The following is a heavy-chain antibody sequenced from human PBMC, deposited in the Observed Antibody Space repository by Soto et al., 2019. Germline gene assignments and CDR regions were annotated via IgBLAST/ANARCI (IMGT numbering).Heavy chain of an antibody. Sequence: EVQLAESGGGLVEPGGSLRLSCAASGFTFSASWLGWVRQAPGKGLEYVGRIGTKPGGGPTDYTAPVKGRFTVSRDDSRNALYLQLQNLKTEDTAVDFCITSGGGHWGQGALVTVSS. D-gene: IGHD1-26*01. V-gene: IGHV3-15*04. CDR1: GFTFSASW. CDR2: IGTKPGGGPT. J-gene: IGHJ4*02. CDR3: ITSGGGH.